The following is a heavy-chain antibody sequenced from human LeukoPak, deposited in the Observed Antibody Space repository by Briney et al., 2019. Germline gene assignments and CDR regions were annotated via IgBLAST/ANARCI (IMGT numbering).Heavy chain of an antibody. CDR2: IYYSGST. Sequence: MPSETLSLTCTFPGGSISSSSYSGGWIRHPPGKGLRGIGSIYYSGSTYYNPSLKSRVTISVDTSKNQFSLKLSSVTAADTAVYYCARLPYYYYGMDVWGQGTTVTVSS. J-gene: IGHJ6*02. CDR3: ARLPYYYYGMDV. V-gene: IGHV4-39*01. CDR1: GGSISSSSYS.